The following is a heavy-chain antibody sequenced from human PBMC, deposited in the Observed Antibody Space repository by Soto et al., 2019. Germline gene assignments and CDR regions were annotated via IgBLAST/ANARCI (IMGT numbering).Heavy chain of an antibody. D-gene: IGHD5-18*01. V-gene: IGHV4-30-4*01. CDR1: GGSVSSGYNY. J-gene: IGHJ4*02. CDR2: ISGSGST. CDR3: ATESGSTYGYFDY. Sequence: PSETLSLTCTVSGGSVSSGYNYWSWIRQSPGKGLEWIGYISGSGSTGYNPSLKNRLTMSVDRSKNQFTLRLTSVTAADTAVYFCATESGSTYGYFDYWGQGTKVNVYS.